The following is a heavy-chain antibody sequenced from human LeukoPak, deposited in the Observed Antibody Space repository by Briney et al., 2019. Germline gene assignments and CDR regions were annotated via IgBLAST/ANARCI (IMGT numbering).Heavy chain of an antibody. CDR2: IYTSGST. J-gene: IGHJ3*02. Sequence: PSETLSLTCTVSGGSISSGSYYWSWIRQPAGKGLEWIGRIYTSGSTNYNPSLKSRVTISVDTSKNQFSLKLSSVTAADTAVYYCAGDEAHYDFWSGGKLIPNFDIWGQGTMVTVSS. CDR3: AGDEAHYDFWSGGKLIPNFDI. V-gene: IGHV4-61*02. CDR1: GGSISSGSYY. D-gene: IGHD3-3*01.